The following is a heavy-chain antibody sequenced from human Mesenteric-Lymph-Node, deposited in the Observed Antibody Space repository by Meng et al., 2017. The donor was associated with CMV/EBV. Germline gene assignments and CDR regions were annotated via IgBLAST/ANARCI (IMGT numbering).Heavy chain of an antibody. Sequence: GESLKISCAASGFTFSSYAMSWVRQAPGKGLEWVSAISGSGGSTYYADSVKGRFTISRDNSKNTLYLQMNSLRAEDTAVYYCAKEGNYYGSGSLLYYFDYWGQGTLVTVSS. J-gene: IGHJ4*02. D-gene: IGHD3-10*01. CDR3: AKEGNYYGSGSLLYYFDY. CDR1: GFTFSSYA. CDR2: ISGSGGST. V-gene: IGHV3-23*01.